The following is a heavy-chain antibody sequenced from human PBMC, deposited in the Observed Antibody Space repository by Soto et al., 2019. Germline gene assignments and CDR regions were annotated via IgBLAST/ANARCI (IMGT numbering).Heavy chain of an antibody. CDR1: GYTFTSYG. CDR3: AREVSSYYYDSSGRPRHWLDP. Sequence: ASVKVSCKASGYTFTSYGISWVRQAPGQGLEWMGWISAYNGNTNYAQKLQGRVTMTTHTSTRTAYMELRSLRSDDPAVYYCAREVSSYYYDSSGRPRHWLDPWGQGTLVTVSS. CDR2: ISAYNGNT. D-gene: IGHD3-22*01. J-gene: IGHJ5*02. V-gene: IGHV1-18*01.